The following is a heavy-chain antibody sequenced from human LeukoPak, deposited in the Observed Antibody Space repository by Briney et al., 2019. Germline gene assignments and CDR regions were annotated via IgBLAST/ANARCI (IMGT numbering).Heavy chain of an antibody. J-gene: IGHJ4*02. Sequence: KASETLSLTCAVYGGSFSGYYWSWIRQPPGKGLEWIGEINHSGSTNYNPSLKSRVTISVDTSKNQFSLKLRSVTAADTAVYYCARHDRSGYDSRGLFDYWGQGTLVTVSS. D-gene: IGHD5-12*01. CDR1: GGSFSGYY. CDR3: ARHDRSGYDSRGLFDY. V-gene: IGHV4-34*01. CDR2: INHSGST.